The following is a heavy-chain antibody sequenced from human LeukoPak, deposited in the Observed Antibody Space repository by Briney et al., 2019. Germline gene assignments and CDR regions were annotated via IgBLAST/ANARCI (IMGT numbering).Heavy chain of an antibody. CDR3: ARVRFGELLYRVVPYYFDY. D-gene: IGHD3-10*01. V-gene: IGHV4-39*07. CDR2: IYYSGST. CDR1: GGSISSSSYY. J-gene: IGHJ4*02. Sequence: SETLSLTCTVSGGSISSSSYYWGWIRQPPGKGLEWIGSIYYSGSTYYNPSLKSRVTISVDTSKNQFSLKLSSVTAADTAVYYCARVRFGELLYRVVPYYFDYWGQGTLVTVSS.